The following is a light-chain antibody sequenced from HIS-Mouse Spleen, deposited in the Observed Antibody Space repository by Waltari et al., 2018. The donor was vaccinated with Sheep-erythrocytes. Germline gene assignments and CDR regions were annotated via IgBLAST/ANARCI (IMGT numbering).Light chain of an antibody. V-gene: IGLV1-44*01. CDR3: CSYAGSYNYV. CDR1: SSNIGSNT. CDR2: SNN. Sequence: QSVLTQPPSASGTPGQRVTISCSGSSSNIGSNTVNWYQQLPGTAPKLPIYSNNQRPSGVPDRFSGSKSGNTASLTISGLQAEDEADYYCCSYAGSYNYVFGTGTKVTVL. J-gene: IGLJ1*01.